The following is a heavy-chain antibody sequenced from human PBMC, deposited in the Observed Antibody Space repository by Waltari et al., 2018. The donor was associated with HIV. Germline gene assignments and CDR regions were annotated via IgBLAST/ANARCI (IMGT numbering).Heavy chain of an antibody. CDR1: GFTFSDYY. Sequence: QAQLVESGGGLVRPGGSLRLSCAASGFTFSDYYMTWIRKAPGKGLEWVAYISSSATTIHYADSVKGRFSISRDNAKNSLHLQMNSLRAEDTAVYYCARGIVGTTDYWGQGTLVSVSS. CDR2: ISSSATTI. J-gene: IGHJ4*02. D-gene: IGHD1-1*01. CDR3: ARGIVGTTDY. V-gene: IGHV3-11*01.